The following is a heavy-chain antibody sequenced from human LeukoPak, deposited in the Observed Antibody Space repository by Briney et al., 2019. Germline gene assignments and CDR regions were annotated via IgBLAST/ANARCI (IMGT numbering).Heavy chain of an antibody. Sequence: GGSLRLSCAASGFTFSSYAMSWVRQAPGKGLEWVSAISGSGGSTYYADSVKGRFTISRDNSKNTLYLQMNSLRAEDTAVYYCAKTRSQWFREDDDAFDIWGQGTTVTVSS. J-gene: IGHJ3*02. D-gene: IGHD3-10*01. V-gene: IGHV3-23*01. CDR1: GFTFSSYA. CDR3: AKTRSQWFREDDDAFDI. CDR2: ISGSGGST.